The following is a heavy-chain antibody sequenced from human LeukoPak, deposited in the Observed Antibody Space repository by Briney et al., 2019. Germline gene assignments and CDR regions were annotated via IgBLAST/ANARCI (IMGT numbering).Heavy chain of an antibody. CDR3: ARGQRGSRIDY. Sequence: TSQTLSLTCTVPGGSISSGDYYWSWIRQSPGKGLEWIGYIYYSGSTYYNPSLKSRVTISVDTSKNQFSLKLSSVTAADTAVYYCARGQRGSRIDYWGQGTLVTVSS. CDR1: GGSISSGDYY. CDR2: IYYSGST. V-gene: IGHV4-30-4*01. D-gene: IGHD3-16*01. J-gene: IGHJ4*02.